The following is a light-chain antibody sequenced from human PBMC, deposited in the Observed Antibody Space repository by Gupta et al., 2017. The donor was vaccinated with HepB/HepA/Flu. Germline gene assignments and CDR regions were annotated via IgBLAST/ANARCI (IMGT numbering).Light chain of an antibody. CDR1: SSDVGGYNY. Sequence: QSALTQPRSVSGSPGPAVTISCAGTSSDVGGYNYVSCYQQHPGKAPKVMIDDVNKRPSGVPDRSSGSKSGNTASLTISGLQAEDGADYYCCSDAGTYTKVFGGGTKLTVL. CDR3: CSDAGTYTKV. V-gene: IGLV2-11*01. J-gene: IGLJ3*02. CDR2: DVN.